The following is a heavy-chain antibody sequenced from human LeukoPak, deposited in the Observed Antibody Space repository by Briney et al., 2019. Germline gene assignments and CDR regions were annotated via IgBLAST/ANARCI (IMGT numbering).Heavy chain of an antibody. CDR3: AREPTSGREPTSGRPLDY. D-gene: IGHD5-12*01. Sequence: PSETLSLTCTVSGGSISGYFWTWIRQPAGKGLEWIGRIYSSGSNNYNPSLKSRVTMSLDTSKNHFSLNLTSVTAADTAVYYCAREPTSGREPTSGRPLDYCGQGTLVTVSS. CDR1: GGSISGYF. J-gene: IGHJ4*02. CDR2: IYSSGSN. V-gene: IGHV4-4*07.